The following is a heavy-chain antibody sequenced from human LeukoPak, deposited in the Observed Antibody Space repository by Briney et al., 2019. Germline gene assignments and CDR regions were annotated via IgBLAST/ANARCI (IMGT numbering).Heavy chain of an antibody. D-gene: IGHD6-13*01. CDR3: ARGSSSWYVGYYYYMDV. CDR1: GGSISSSSYY. Sequence: PSETLSLTCTVSGGSISSSSYYWGWIRQPPGKGLEWIGSIYYSGSTNYNPSLKSRVTISVDTSKDQFSLKLSSVTAADTAVYYCARGSSSWYVGYYYYMDVWGKGTTVTISS. CDR2: IYYSGST. V-gene: IGHV4-39*07. J-gene: IGHJ6*03.